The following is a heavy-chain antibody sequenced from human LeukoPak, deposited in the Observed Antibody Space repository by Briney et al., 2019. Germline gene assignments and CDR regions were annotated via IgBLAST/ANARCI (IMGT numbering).Heavy chain of an antibody. CDR3: AKDQDRSGWYVDYYYYYGMDV. V-gene: IGHV3-30*18. CDR2: ISYDGSNK. D-gene: IGHD6-19*01. CDR1: GFTFSSYG. J-gene: IGHJ6*02. Sequence: GRSLRLSCAASGFTFSSYGMHWVRQAPGKGLEWVAVISYDGSNKYYADSVKGRFTISRDNSKNTLYLQMNSLRAEDTAVYYCAKDQDRSGWYVDYYYYYGMDVWGQGTTVTVSS.